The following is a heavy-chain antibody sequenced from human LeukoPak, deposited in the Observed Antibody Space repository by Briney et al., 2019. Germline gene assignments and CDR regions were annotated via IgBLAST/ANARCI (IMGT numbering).Heavy chain of an antibody. V-gene: IGHV1-46*01. Sequence: ASVNVSCKASGYTFTSYYMHWVRQAPGQGLEWMGIINPSGGSTSYAQKFQGRVTMTRDTSTSTVYMELSSLRSEDTAVYYCARLIPRNYMDVWGKGTTVTVSS. CDR2: INPSGGST. CDR1: GYTFTSYY. CDR3: ARLIPRNYMDV. J-gene: IGHJ6*03.